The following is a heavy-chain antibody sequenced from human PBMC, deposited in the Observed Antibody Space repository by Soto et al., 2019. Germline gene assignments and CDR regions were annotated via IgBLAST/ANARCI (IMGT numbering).Heavy chain of an antibody. J-gene: IGHJ5*02. CDR3: AKDGNPIPYLTGYYRLGWFDP. V-gene: IGHV3-23*01. CDR2: ISGSGGST. D-gene: IGHD3-9*01. Sequence: GGSLRLSCAASGFTFSSYAMSWVRQAPGKGLEWVSAISGSGGSTYYADSVKGRFAISRDNSKNTLYLQMNSLRAEDTAVYYCAKDGNPIPYLTGYYRLGWFDPWGQGTLVTVSS. CDR1: GFTFSSYA.